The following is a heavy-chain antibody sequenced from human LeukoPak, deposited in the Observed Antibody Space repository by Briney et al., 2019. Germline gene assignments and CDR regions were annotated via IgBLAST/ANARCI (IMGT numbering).Heavy chain of an antibody. Sequence: GGSLRLSCAASGVTFSSYEMNWVRQAPGKGLEWVSYISSSGSTIYYADSVSGRSTIPRDNAKNSLYLQMNSLRAEDTAVYYCARSEMATTPDYWGQGTLVTVSS. CDR3: ARSEMATTPDY. CDR2: ISSSGSTI. CDR1: GVTFSSYE. D-gene: IGHD5-24*01. J-gene: IGHJ4*02. V-gene: IGHV3-48*03.